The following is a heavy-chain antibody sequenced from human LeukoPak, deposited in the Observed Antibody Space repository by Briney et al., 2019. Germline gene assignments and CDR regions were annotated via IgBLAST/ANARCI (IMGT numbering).Heavy chain of an antibody. CDR2: INHSGST. CDR3: ARAYDFWSGSNFDY. D-gene: IGHD3-3*01. CDR1: GGSLSGYY. J-gene: IGHJ4*02. V-gene: IGHV4-34*01. Sequence: SETLSLTCAVYGGSLSGYYWSWIRQPPGKGLEWIGEINHSGSTNYNPSLKSRVTISVDTSKNQFSLKLSSVTAADTAVYYCARAYDFWSGSNFDYWGQGTLVTVSS.